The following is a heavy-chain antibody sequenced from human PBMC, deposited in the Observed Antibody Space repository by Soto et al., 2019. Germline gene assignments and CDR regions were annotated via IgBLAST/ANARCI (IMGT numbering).Heavy chain of an antibody. CDR2: IYWDDDK. CDR1: GFSLSTSGVG. V-gene: IGHV2-5*02. D-gene: IGHD1-1*01. CDR3: AHRAGLQGNGNGDSFDF. J-gene: IGHJ4*02. Sequence: QITLKESGPTRVKPTQTLTLTCTFSGFSLSTSGVGVGWIRQPPGKALERLALIYWDDDKRYSPSLKSRLTITKDTSKNQVVLTLTNVDPVDTATYYCAHRAGLQGNGNGDSFDFCGKGALVTVSS.